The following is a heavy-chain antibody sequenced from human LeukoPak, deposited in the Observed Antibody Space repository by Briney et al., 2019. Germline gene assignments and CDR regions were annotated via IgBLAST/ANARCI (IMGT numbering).Heavy chain of an antibody. V-gene: IGHV3-74*01. CDR1: GFTFSSYW. J-gene: IGHJ1*01. CDR3: ARGRYCSSTSCYFFKAVGYFQH. CDR2: INSDGSST. D-gene: IGHD2-2*01. Sequence: GGSLRLSRAASGFTFSSYWMHWVRQAPGKGLVWVSRINSDGSSTNYADSAKGRFTLSRDNAKSTLYLQMNSLRAADTAVYYCARGRYCSSTSCYFFKAVGYFQHWGQGTLVTVSS.